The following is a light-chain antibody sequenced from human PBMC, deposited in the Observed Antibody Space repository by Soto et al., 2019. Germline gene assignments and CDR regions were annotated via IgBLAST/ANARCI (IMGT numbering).Light chain of an antibody. J-gene: IGLJ3*02. V-gene: IGLV2-14*01. CDR3: SSYTTSGTWV. CDR2: EVS. CDR1: SSDVGGYNY. Sequence: ALTQPASVSGSPGQSITISCTGTSSDVGGYNYVSWYQHHPGKAPKLMIYEVSNRPSGVSNRFSGSKSGNTASLTISGLQAEDEADYYCSSYTTSGTWVFGGGTKLTVL.